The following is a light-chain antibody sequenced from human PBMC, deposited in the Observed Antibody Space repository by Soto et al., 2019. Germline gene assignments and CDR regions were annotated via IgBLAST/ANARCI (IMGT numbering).Light chain of an antibody. CDR2: KAS. Sequence: DIQMTQSPSTLSLSVGDRVTITCRASQTISSWLAWYQQKPGKAPKLLIYKASTLKSGVPSRFSGSGSGTEFTLTISSLQPDDFATYYCQHCNSYSEAFGQGTKVELK. CDR3: QHCNSYSEA. CDR1: QTISSW. J-gene: IGKJ1*01. V-gene: IGKV1-5*03.